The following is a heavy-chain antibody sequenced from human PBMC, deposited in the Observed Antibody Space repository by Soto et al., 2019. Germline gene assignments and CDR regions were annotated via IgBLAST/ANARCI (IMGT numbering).Heavy chain of an antibody. V-gene: IGHV4-34*01. CDR2: INHSGST. J-gene: IGHJ5*02. Sequence: PSETLSLTCAVYGGSFSDYSWTWIRQPPGKGLEWIGEINHSGSTYYNPSLKSRVTISVDTSKNQFSLKLSSVTAADTAVYYCGRHVPARIGFDPWGQETLVTVSS. CDR1: GGSFSDYS. CDR3: GRHVPARIGFDP.